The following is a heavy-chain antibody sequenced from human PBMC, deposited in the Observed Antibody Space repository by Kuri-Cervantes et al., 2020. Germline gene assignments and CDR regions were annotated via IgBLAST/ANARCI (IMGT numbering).Heavy chain of an antibody. CDR2: INPSGGST. CDR1: GYTFTSYY. J-gene: IGHJ4*02. D-gene: IGHD2-2*01. V-gene: IGHV1-46*01. CDR3: ARGHNIVVVPAATPFDY. Sequence: ASVKVSCKASGYTFTSYYMHWVRQAPGQGLEWMGIINPSGGSTSYAQKFQGRVTMTRDTSTSTVYMELSSLRSEDTAVYYCARGHNIVVVPAATPFDYWGQGTLVTVSS.